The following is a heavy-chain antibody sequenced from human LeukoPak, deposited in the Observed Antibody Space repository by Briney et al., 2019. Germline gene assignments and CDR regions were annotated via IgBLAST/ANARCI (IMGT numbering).Heavy chain of an antibody. CDR3: ARSVIPPPDAFDI. Sequence: SETLSLTCTVSGGSISSSSYYWGWIRQPPGKGLEWIGSIYYSGSTNYNPSLKSRVTISVDTSKNQFSLKLSSVTAADTAVYYCARSVIPPPDAFDIWGQGTMVTVSS. CDR1: GGSISSSSYY. J-gene: IGHJ3*02. V-gene: IGHV4-39*07. D-gene: IGHD3-16*02. CDR2: IYYSGST.